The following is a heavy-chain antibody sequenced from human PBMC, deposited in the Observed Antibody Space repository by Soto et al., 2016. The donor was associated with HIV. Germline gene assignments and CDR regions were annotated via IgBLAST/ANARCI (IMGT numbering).Heavy chain of an antibody. V-gene: IGHV1-69*05. CDR3: AREAFTARPMYYYDSSAHDAFDI. D-gene: IGHD3-22*01. Sequence: QVQLVQSGAEVKKPGSSVKVSCKASGDTFSSYAISWVRQAPGQGLEWMGGIIPIFGTANYPQKFRGRVTMTTDTSTSTAYMELRSLRSDDTAVYYCAREAFTARPMYYYDSSAHDAFDIWAKGQWSPSLQ. CDR1: GDTFSSYA. CDR2: IIPIFGTA. J-gene: IGHJ3*02.